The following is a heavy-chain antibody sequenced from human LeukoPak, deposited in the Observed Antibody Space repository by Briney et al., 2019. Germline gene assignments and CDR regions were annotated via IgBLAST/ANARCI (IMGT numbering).Heavy chain of an antibody. J-gene: IGHJ5*02. CDR2: IYHSGST. D-gene: IGHD3-10*01. V-gene: IGHV4-4*02. CDR1: GGSINSSYW. CDR3: ARVRGWFDP. Sequence: SETLSLTCAVSGGSINSSYWWSWVRQPPGKGLEWIGEIYHSGSTNYNPSLKSRVMISIDKSRNQFSLTLRSVTAADTAVYSCARVRGWFDPWGQGIQVSVSS.